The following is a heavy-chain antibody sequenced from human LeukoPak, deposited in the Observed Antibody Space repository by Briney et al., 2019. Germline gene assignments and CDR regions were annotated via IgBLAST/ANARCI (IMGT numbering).Heavy chain of an antibody. D-gene: IGHD6-6*01. CDR1: GFTFRSYW. Sequence: GGSLRLSCVASGFTFRSYWMSWVRQAPGKGLEWVSTISSSGGYTYYADSVKGRFSISRDNSKNTLYLQMNSLRAEDTAVYYCAKDLREYSSSPRNAFDIWGQGTMVTVSS. V-gene: IGHV3-23*01. J-gene: IGHJ3*02. CDR2: ISSSGGYT. CDR3: AKDLREYSSSPRNAFDI.